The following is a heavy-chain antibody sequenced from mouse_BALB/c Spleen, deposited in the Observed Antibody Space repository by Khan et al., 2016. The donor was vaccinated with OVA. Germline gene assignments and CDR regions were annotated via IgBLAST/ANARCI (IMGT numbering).Heavy chain of an antibody. J-gene: IGHJ2*01. D-gene: IGHD3-2*02. V-gene: IGHV1-76*01. CDR2: IYPGTDNT. CDR1: GYFFTSYW. Sequence: VQLQESGAELVRPGTSVKLSCNTSGYFFTSYWIHCVNQRSGQGLEWIARIYPGTDNTYYNENFKDKATLTADKSSSTVNLQLSSLKSEDSAVFFCAREEALYYFDYWGQGTTLTVSS. CDR3: AREEALYYFDY.